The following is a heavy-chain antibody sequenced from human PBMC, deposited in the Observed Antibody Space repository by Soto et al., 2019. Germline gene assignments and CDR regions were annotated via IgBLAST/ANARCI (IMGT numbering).Heavy chain of an antibody. D-gene: IGHD3-3*01. J-gene: IGHJ5*02. CDR1: SYSIIWGFD. V-gene: IGHV4-38-2*01. CDR3: ARVTIFEYWFDP. Sequence: SSDTLSLTCALSSYSIIWGFDWAWIRQPPGKGLEWIGNIYHSGSAHYNPSLKSRVTMSVDTSKNNFSLRLTSVTAADTAVYYCARVTIFEYWFDPWGQGILVTVSS. CDR2: IYHSGSA.